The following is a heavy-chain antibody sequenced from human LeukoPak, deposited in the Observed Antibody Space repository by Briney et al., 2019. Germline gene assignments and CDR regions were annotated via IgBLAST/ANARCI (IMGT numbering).Heavy chain of an antibody. CDR2: IHSSSNYI. CDR1: GFTFSSYS. Sequence: GGSLRLSCAASGFTFSSYSMKWVRQAPGKGLEWVSSIHSSSNYINYVDSVKGRFTISRDNAKNSLYLQMNSLRAEDTAVYYCARVNPLMAPGAVDIWGQGTKVAVSS. CDR3: ARVNPLMAPGAVDI. V-gene: IGHV3-21*06. J-gene: IGHJ3*02. D-gene: IGHD2-8*01.